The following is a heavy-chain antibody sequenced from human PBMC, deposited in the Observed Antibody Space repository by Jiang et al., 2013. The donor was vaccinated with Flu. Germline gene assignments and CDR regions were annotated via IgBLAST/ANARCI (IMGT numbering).Heavy chain of an antibody. D-gene: IGHD5-18*01. CDR1: GGSIISTGHY. CDR3: VRHRYGYAFDI. Sequence: GSGLVKPSETLSLTCTFSGGSIISTGHYWGWIRQPPGKGLEWIGSTYYSGSPYYNPSLKSAVTTSVDTSNNRFSLRVNSVTAADTAVYYCVRHRYGYAFDIWGQGIMVTVSS. J-gene: IGHJ3*02. CDR2: TYYSGSP. V-gene: IGHV4-39*01.